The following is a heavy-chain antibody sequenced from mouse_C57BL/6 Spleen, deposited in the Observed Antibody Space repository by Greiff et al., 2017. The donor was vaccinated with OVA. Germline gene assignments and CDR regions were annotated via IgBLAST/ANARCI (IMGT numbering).Heavy chain of an antibody. D-gene: IGHD2-5*01. J-gene: IGHJ4*01. CDR2: IYPGDGDT. Sequence: VQLQQSGAELVKPGASVKISCKASGYAFSSYWMNWVKQRPGKGLEWIGQIYPGDGDTNYNGKFKGKATLTADKSSSTAYMQLSSLTSEDSAVYFCARYYSNSYAMDYWGQGTSVTVSS. CDR3: ARYYSNSYAMDY. CDR1: GYAFSSYW. V-gene: IGHV1-80*01.